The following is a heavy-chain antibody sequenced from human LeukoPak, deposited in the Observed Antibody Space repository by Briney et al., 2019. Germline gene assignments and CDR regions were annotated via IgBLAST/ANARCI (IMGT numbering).Heavy chain of an antibody. Sequence: GESLKISCQSSGNIFNHYLIGWVRQMSGEGLESMGINYCADSDTTYSPSFQGQVTISADKSISTVYLQWSSLKASDTAMYYCARQSRDGSKTRGYYFDYWGQGTLVTVSS. J-gene: IGHJ4*02. CDR1: GNIFNHYL. CDR3: ARQSRDGSKTRGYYFDY. CDR2: NYCADSDT. V-gene: IGHV5-51*01. D-gene: IGHD3-10*01.